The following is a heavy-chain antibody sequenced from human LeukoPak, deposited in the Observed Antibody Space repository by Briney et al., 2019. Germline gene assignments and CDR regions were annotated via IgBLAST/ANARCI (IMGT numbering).Heavy chain of an antibody. D-gene: IGHD3-3*01. CDR2: LIPGVGTP. CDR1: GSNFKSYA. Sequence: GASVKVSCKANGSNFKSYAFSWVRQAPGQGLEWMGGLIPGVGTPNYAEDFQDRVTITAAASSTTIYMEISSLTPDDTAVYYCARGHRFFEWLLDYWGQGVQVIVSS. J-gene: IGHJ4*02. V-gene: IGHV1-69*13. CDR3: ARGHRFFEWLLDY.